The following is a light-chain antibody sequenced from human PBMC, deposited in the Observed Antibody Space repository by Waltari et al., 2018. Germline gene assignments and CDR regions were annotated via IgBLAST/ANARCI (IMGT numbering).Light chain of an antibody. Sequence: EIVMTQSPATLSVSPGERAILSCRASQAVSSTLAWYQQKPGQAPRLLIYGASTRATGIPARFSGSGSGTDFTLTISSLQSEDFAVYYCQQCNSWPYTFGQGTRLEIK. CDR3: QQCNSWPYT. V-gene: IGKV3D-15*01. CDR2: GAS. CDR1: QAVSST. J-gene: IGKJ2*01.